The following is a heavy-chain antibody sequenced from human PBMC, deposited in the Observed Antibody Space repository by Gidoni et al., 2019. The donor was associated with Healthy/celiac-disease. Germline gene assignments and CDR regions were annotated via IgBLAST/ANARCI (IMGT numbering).Heavy chain of an antibody. V-gene: IGHV3-23*01. CDR1: GFTFSSYA. CDR3: AKELYYDFWSGYYGY. D-gene: IGHD3-3*01. Sequence: EVQLLESGGGLVQPGGSLRLSCAASGFTFSSYAMSWVRQDPGKGMEWVSAISGSGGSTYYADSVKGRFTISRDNSKNTLYLQMNSLRAEDTAVYYCAKELYYDFWSGYYGYWGQGTLVTVSS. CDR2: ISGSGGST. J-gene: IGHJ4*02.